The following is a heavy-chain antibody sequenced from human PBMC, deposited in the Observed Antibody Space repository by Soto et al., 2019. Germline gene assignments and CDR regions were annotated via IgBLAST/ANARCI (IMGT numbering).Heavy chain of an antibody. J-gene: IGHJ5*02. Sequence: PGGSLRLSCAASGFTFSSYAMSWVRQAPGKGLEWVSAISGSGGSTYYADYVKGRFTISRDNSKNTLYLQMNSLRAEDTAVYYCAKAVQRVVVVAATAWGQGTLVTVSS. CDR2: ISGSGGST. CDR3: AKAVQRVVVVAATA. V-gene: IGHV3-23*01. D-gene: IGHD2-15*01. CDR1: GFTFSSYA.